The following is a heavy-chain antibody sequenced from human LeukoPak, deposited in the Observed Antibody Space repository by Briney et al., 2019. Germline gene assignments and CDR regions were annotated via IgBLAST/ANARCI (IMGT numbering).Heavy chain of an antibody. CDR1: GFTFSSYW. V-gene: IGHV3-74*01. D-gene: IGHD1-1*01. CDR3: ARDSPRTGP. CDR2: IDGDGRIA. J-gene: IGHJ5*02. Sequence: GGSLRLSCAASGFTFSSYWMHWVHQVPGQGLVWVSHIDGDGRIAHYGDSVKGRFTISRDNAKNTVYLQMDSLRAEDTAVYYCARDSPRTGPWGQGILVIVSS.